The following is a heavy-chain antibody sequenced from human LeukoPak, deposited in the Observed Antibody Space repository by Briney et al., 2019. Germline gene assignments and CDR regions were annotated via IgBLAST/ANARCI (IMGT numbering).Heavy chain of an antibody. V-gene: IGHV3-74*01. D-gene: IGHD6-13*01. Sequence: PGGSLRLSCAASGFTFSSYWMHWVRQAPGKGLVWVSRIHVDGSSANYADSVKGRFTISRDNAKNTLYLQMNSLRAEDTAVYYCARVLTNSWSGYYYGLDVWGQGTTVTVSS. CDR2: IHVDGSSA. J-gene: IGHJ6*02. CDR3: ARVLTNSWSGYYYGLDV. CDR1: GFTFSSYW.